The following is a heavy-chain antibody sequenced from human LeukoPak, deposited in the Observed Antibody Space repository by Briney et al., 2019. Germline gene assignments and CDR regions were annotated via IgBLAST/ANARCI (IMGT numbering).Heavy chain of an antibody. CDR2: ISTSSNTI. D-gene: IGHD2-2*01. V-gene: IGHV3-48*01. Sequence: PGGSLRLSCAASGFTFSSYNMNWVRQAPGKGLEWVSYISTSSNTIYYADSVKGRFTISRDNAKNSLYLQMNDLRAEDTAVYYCARDYCSSTSCLFDYWGQGTLVTVSS. CDR3: ARDYCSSTSCLFDY. CDR1: GFTFSSYN. J-gene: IGHJ4*02.